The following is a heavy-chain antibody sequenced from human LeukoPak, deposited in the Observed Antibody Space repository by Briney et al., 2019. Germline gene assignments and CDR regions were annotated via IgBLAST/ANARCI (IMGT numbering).Heavy chain of an antibody. V-gene: IGHV3-7*01. CDR1: GFTFSSSW. J-gene: IGHJ4*02. Sequence: GGSLRLSCAVSGFTFSSSWMSWVRQAPGKGLEWVANIKHDGSEKSYVDSVKGRFTISRDNAENSLYLQMNSLRVEDTAVYYCARGPPVRASGSYQAYWGQGTMVTVSS. D-gene: IGHD3-10*01. CDR2: IKHDGSEK. CDR3: ARGPPVRASGSYQAY.